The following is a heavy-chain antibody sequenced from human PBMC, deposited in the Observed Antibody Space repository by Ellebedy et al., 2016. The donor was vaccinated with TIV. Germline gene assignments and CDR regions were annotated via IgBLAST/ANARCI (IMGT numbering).Heavy chain of an antibody. J-gene: IGHJ4*02. Sequence: MPSETLSLTCTISGGSVNSGTYCWTWVRQPPGKGLEWIGCLSYTGSIYYNPSLRSRVTISVDTSKSQFSLRLNSVTAADTAVYFCARPSHGGIIHYWGQGSLVTVSS. CDR1: GGSVNSGTYC. D-gene: IGHD1-14*01. CDR3: ARPSHGGIIHY. CDR2: LSYTGSI. V-gene: IGHV4-39*01.